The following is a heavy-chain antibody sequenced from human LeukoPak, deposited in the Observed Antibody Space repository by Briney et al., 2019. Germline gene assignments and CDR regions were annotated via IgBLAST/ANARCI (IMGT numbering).Heavy chain of an antibody. D-gene: IGHD3-10*01. CDR1: GGSISSYY. CDR2: IYYSGST. Sequence: SETLSLTCTVSGGSISSYYWSWIRQPPGKGLEWSGYIYYSGSTNYNPSLKSRVTISVDTSKNQFSLKLSSVTAADTAVYYCARDSYGSGSYSLDYWGQGTLVTVSS. V-gene: IGHV4-59*01. J-gene: IGHJ4*02. CDR3: ARDSYGSGSYSLDY.